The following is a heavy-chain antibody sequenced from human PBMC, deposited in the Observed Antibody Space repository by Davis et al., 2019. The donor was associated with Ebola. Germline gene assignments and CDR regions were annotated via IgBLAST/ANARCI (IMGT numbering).Heavy chain of an antibody. Sequence: GESLKISCAASGFTFSSYSMNWVRQAPGKGLEWVSYISSSSSTIYYADSVKGRFTISRDNAKNSLYLHMNSLRDEDTAVYYCARGRQLWSDKYDYWGQGTLVTVSS. CDR1: GFTFSSYS. CDR2: ISSSSSTI. CDR3: ARGRQLWSDKYDY. D-gene: IGHD5-18*01. J-gene: IGHJ4*02. V-gene: IGHV3-48*02.